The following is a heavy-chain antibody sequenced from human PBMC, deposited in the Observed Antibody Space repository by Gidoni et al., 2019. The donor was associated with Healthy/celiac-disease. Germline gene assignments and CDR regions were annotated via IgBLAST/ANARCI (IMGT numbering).Heavy chain of an antibody. V-gene: IGHV3-9*01. Sequence: EVQLVESGGGLVQPGRSLRLSCAASGFTFADYAMHWVRQAPGKGLEWVSCISWNSGSIGYADSVKGRFTISRDNAKNSLYLQMNSLRAEDTALYYCAKDGGGLYYYYYGMDVWGQGTTVTVSS. J-gene: IGHJ6*02. CDR2: ISWNSGSI. CDR1: GFTFADYA. D-gene: IGHD2-15*01. CDR3: AKDGGGLYYYYYGMDV.